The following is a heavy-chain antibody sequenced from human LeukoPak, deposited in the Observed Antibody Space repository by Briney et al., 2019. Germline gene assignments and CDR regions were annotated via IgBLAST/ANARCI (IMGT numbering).Heavy chain of an antibody. Sequence: PSETLSLTCAVYGGSFSGYYWSWIRQPPGKGLEWIGEINDSGSTNYNPSLKSRVTMSVDTSKNQFSLKLSSVTAADTAVYYCARVSSSWYYLDYWGQGTLVTVSS. J-gene: IGHJ4*02. D-gene: IGHD6-13*01. CDR3: ARVSSSWYYLDY. CDR1: GGSFSGYY. V-gene: IGHV4-34*01. CDR2: INDSGST.